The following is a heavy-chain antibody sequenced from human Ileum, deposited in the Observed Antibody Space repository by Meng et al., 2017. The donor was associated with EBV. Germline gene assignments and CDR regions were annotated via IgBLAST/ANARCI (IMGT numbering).Heavy chain of an antibody. Sequence: QVQLVQSGAEVKKPAASVKVSCNASGYSFINHDINCVRQAAGQGLESIGWMNSYTGNAGYAQTFRGRVTMTVDTSINTAYLEVISLTSEDTAVYYCARGSGAGGRDWFDPWGQGTLVTVSS. J-gene: IGHJ5*02. D-gene: IGHD3-16*01. CDR2: MNSYTGNA. V-gene: IGHV1-8*01. CDR1: GYSFINHD. CDR3: ARGSGAGGRDWFDP.